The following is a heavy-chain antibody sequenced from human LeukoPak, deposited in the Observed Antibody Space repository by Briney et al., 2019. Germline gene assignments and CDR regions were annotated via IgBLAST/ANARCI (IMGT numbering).Heavy chain of an antibody. V-gene: IGHV3-21*01. Sequence: GGSLRLSCAASGFTFSSYSMNWVRQAPGKGLEWVSSISSSSSYIYYADSVKGRFTISRDNAKNSPYLQMNSLRAEDTAVYYCARGSSSWYVLWNYWGQGTLVTVSS. D-gene: IGHD6-13*01. CDR3: ARGSSSWYVLWNY. CDR2: ISSSSSYI. CDR1: GFTFSSYS. J-gene: IGHJ4*02.